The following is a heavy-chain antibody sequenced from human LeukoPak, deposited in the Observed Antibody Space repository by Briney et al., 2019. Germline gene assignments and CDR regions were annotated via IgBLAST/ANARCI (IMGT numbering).Heavy chain of an antibody. V-gene: IGHV4-38-2*02. CDR3: ARDISSGYYRHAFDI. CDR1: GYSISSGYY. J-gene: IGHJ3*02. Sequence: PSETLSLTCTVSGYSISSGYYWGWIRQPPGKGLEWIGSIYHSGSTYYNPSLKSRVTISVDTSKNQFSLKLSSVTAADTAVYYCARDISSGYYRHAFDIWGQGTMVTVSS. CDR2: IYHSGST. D-gene: IGHD3-22*01.